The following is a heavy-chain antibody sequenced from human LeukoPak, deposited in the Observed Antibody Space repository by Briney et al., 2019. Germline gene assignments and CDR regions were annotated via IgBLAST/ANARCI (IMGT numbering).Heavy chain of an antibody. Sequence: PPQTLSPTCPLSLGSISSGVYYWSCIPDPPGKGLERIGYIYYSGGTYYNPSLKSRVTISVNTSKNQFSLKLSAVTAADSAVYYCARVQLDRQAYSYMDVWGKGATVTVSS. D-gene: IGHD1-1*01. CDR3: ARVQLDRQAYSYMDV. CDR1: LGSISSGVYY. CDR2: IYYSGGT. V-gene: IGHV4-30-4*08. J-gene: IGHJ6*03.